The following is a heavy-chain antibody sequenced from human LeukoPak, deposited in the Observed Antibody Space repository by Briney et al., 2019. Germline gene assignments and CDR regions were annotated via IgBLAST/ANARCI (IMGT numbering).Heavy chain of an antibody. CDR2: ISYDGSNK. Sequence: GGSLRLSCAASGFTFSSYAMHWVRQAPGKGLEWVAVISYDGSNKYYADSVKGRFTISRDNSKNTLYLQMNSLRAEDTAVYYCARETDVSHLDYWGQGTLVTVSS. D-gene: IGHD3-16*01. CDR3: ARETDVSHLDY. J-gene: IGHJ4*02. CDR1: GFTFSSYA. V-gene: IGHV3-30-3*01.